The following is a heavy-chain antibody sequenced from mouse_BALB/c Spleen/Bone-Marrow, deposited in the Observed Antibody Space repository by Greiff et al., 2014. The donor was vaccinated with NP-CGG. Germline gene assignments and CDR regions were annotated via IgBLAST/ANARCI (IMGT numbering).Heavy chain of an antibody. CDR2: ISSLASSI. CDR1: GFTFSEYG. CDR3: VRRGNGIYAMDY. V-gene: IGHV5-15*02. Sequence: EVKVEESGGGLVQPGGSRKLSCAASGFTFSEYGMAWVRQAPGKGPEWVAFISSLASSIYYADSVTGRFTLSRENAKNTLYLEMTSLRSEDTAMYFCVRRGNGIYAMDYWGQGISVTVSS. J-gene: IGHJ4*01.